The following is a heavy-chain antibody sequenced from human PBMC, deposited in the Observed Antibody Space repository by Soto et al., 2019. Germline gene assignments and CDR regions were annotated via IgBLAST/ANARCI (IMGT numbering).Heavy chain of an antibody. Sequence: VASVKVSCKASGGTFSSYTISWVRQAPGQGLEWMGRIIPILGIANYAQKFQGRVTITADKSTSTAYMELSSLRSEDTAVYYCARGIPAANSNYYYYMDVWGKGTTVTVSS. CDR2: IIPILGIA. CDR1: GGTFSSYT. V-gene: IGHV1-69*02. CDR3: ARGIPAANSNYYYYMDV. D-gene: IGHD2-15*01. J-gene: IGHJ6*03.